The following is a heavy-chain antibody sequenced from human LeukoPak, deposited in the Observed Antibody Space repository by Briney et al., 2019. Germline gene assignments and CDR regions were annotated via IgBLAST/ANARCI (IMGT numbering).Heavy chain of an antibody. Sequence: ASVKVSCKASGGTFSSYAISWVRQAPGQGLEWMGGIIPIFGTANYAQKFQGRVTITTDEPTSTAYMELSSLRSEDTAVYYCARGREHYDYVWGSYRHGYFDYWGQGTLVTVSS. CDR2: IIPIFGTA. J-gene: IGHJ4*02. CDR1: GGTFSSYA. V-gene: IGHV1-69*05. D-gene: IGHD3-16*02. CDR3: ARGREHYDYVWGSYRHGYFDY.